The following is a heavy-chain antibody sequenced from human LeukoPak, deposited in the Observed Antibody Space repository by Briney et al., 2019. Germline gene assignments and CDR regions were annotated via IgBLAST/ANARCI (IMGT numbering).Heavy chain of an antibody. Sequence: GGSLRLSCAAPGFTFSTYAMGWVRQAPGKGLEWVSSIKGGGGDPFYADSAKGRFTISRDNSKNTLFLQLDSLRAEDSAVCYCAKGGHDFNPFYWWGQGTLVTVSS. V-gene: IGHV3-23*01. D-gene: IGHD2-21*02. CDR2: IKGGGGDP. J-gene: IGHJ4*02. CDR3: AKGGHDFNPFYW. CDR1: GFTFSTYA.